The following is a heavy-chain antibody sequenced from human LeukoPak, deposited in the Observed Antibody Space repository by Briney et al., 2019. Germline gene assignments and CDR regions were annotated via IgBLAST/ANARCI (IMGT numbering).Heavy chain of an antibody. V-gene: IGHV3-74*01. CDR1: GSTFSRYW. Sequence: GGSLRLSCAPSGSTFSRYWMHWVRQPPGKGLVWVSRVKSDGSDTIYADSVKGRFTISRDNAKITLYLQMDSLRAEDTAVYYCTTGIGNYYYYWGQGTLVTVAS. D-gene: IGHD3-10*01. CDR2: VKSDGSDT. J-gene: IGHJ4*02. CDR3: TTGIGNYYYY.